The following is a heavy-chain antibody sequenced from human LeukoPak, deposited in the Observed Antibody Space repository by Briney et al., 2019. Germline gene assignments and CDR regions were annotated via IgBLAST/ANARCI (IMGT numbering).Heavy chain of an antibody. Sequence: GGSLRLSCAASGITVSSRYMSWVRQAPGKGLEWVSVIYSGGSTYYADSVQGRFTISRDNSKNTLYLQMNSLRAEDTAVYYCARTRGVPLAAAAQYFDYWGQGTLVTVSS. CDR3: ARTRGVPLAAAAQYFDY. CDR2: IYSGGST. V-gene: IGHV3-66*01. CDR1: GITVSSRY. J-gene: IGHJ4*02. D-gene: IGHD6-13*01.